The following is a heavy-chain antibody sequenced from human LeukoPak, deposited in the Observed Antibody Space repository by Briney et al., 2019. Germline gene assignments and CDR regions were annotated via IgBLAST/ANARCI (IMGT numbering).Heavy chain of an antibody. J-gene: IGHJ4*02. V-gene: IGHV4-34*01. CDR1: GGSFSGYY. CDR2: INHSGST. CDR3: ARHLYGSGLHRIDY. D-gene: IGHD6-19*01. Sequence: PSETLSLTCAVYGGSFSGYYWSWVRQPPGKGLEWIGEINHSGSTNYIPSLTSRVTISVDTSKNQFSLKLSSVTAADTAVYHCARHLYGSGLHRIDYWGQGTLVTVSS.